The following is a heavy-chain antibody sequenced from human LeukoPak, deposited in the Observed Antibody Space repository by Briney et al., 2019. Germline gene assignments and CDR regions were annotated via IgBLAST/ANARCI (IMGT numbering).Heavy chain of an antibody. CDR1: GYTFTSYG. D-gene: IGHD3-3*01. CDR3: ARVVLGYDFWSGYWANDYYYGMDV. V-gene: IGHV1-18*01. Sequence: GASVKVSCKASGYTFTSYGISWVRQAPGQGLEWMGWSSAYNGNTNYPQKLQGRVTMTTATSTSTAYMELRSLRSDDTAVYYCARVVLGYDFWSGYWANDYYYGMDVWGQGTTVTVSS. J-gene: IGHJ6*02. CDR2: SSAYNGNT.